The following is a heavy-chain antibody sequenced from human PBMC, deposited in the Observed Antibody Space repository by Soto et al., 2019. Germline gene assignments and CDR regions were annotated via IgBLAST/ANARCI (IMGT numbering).Heavy chain of an antibody. CDR3: ARHNYGSGSTYFDY. J-gene: IGHJ4*02. D-gene: IGHD3-10*01. Sequence: SETLSLTCAVSGGSISSGGYSWSWTRQPPGKGLEWIGYIYHSGSTYYNPSLKSRVTISVDRSKNQFSLKLSSVTAADTAVYYCARHNYGSGSTYFDYWGQGTLVTVSS. CDR2: IYHSGST. V-gene: IGHV4-30-2*01. CDR1: GGSISSGGYS.